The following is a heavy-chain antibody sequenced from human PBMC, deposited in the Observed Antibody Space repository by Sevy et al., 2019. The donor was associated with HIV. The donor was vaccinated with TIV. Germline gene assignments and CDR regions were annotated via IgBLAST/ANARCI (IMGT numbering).Heavy chain of an antibody. D-gene: IGHD1-26*01. CDR1: GFAFSSHA. V-gene: IGHV3-30-3*01. CDR3: ARDGGYSIKWYPLY. J-gene: IGHJ4*01. CDR2: PSYEGSET. Sequence: GGSLRLSCAASGFAFSSHAMHWVRRAPGKGLEWVAGPSYEGSETVYAASVEGRFTISRDNSKNILSLQINSLRPEDTAVYYCARDGGYSIKWYPLYWGHGTLVTVSS.